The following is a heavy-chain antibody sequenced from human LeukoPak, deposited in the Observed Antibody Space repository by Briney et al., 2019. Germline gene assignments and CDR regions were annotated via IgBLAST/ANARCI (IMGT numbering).Heavy chain of an antibody. CDR3: AKDLGGRNYYGSGSYYYMDV. D-gene: IGHD3-10*01. J-gene: IGHJ6*04. CDR2: ISGSGGST. CDR1: GFSFSSYS. V-gene: IGHV3-23*01. Sequence: GGSLRLSCAASGFSFSSYSMSWVRQAPGKGLEWVSAISGSGGSTYYADSVKGRFTISRDNSKNTLYLQMNSLRAEDTAVYYCAKDLGGRNYYGSGSYYYMDVWGKGTTVTVSS.